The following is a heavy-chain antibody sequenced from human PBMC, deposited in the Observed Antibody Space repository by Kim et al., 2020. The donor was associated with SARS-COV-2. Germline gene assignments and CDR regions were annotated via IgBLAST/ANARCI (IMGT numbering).Heavy chain of an antibody. D-gene: IGHD6-19*01. Sequence: SETLSLTCTVSGGSISSSSYYWGWIRQPPGKGLEWIGSIYYSGSTYHNPSLKSRVTISVDTSKNQFSLKLSSVTAADTAVYYCARQAPSSGWDTATDYWGQGTLVTVSS. V-gene: IGHV4-39*01. CDR2: IYYSGST. CDR1: GGSISSSSYY. J-gene: IGHJ4*02. CDR3: ARQAPSSGWDTATDY.